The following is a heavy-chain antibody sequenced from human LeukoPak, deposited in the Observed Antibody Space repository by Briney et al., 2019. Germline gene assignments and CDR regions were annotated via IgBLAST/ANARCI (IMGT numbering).Heavy chain of an antibody. CDR3: AAYDFWSGYYQD. V-gene: IGHV3-74*01. J-gene: IGHJ4*02. CDR1: GFTFSSYW. CDR2: INSDGSST. Sequence: PGGSLRLSCAASGFTFSSYWMHWVRQAPGKGLVWVSRINSDGSSTSYAGSVKGRFTLSTDTAKNTLYLQMNSLRAEDTAVYYCAAYDFWSGYYQDWGQGTLVTVSS. D-gene: IGHD3-3*01.